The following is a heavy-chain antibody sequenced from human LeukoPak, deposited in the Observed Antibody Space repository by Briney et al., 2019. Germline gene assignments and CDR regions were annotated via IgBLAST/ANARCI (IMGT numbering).Heavy chain of an antibody. Sequence: GWALRLSCAASGFSFSSHLMRWVRQAPGRGREWVSTISGIGTTYCPDSMKGRFTISRDNSKNTLYLQMSSLRAEDTDVYYCAKRGYTSSSKGWDVWGQGTTVTVSS. CDR3: AKRGYTSSSKGWDV. V-gene: IGHV3-23*01. CDR2: ISGIGTT. CDR1: GFSFSSHL. D-gene: IGHD6-13*01. J-gene: IGHJ6*02.